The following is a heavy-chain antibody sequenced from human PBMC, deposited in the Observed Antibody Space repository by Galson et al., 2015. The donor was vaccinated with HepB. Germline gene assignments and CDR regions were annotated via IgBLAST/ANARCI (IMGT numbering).Heavy chain of an antibody. CDR2: ISAYNGNT. CDR1: GYTFTSYG. D-gene: IGHD3-22*01. J-gene: IGHJ3*02. V-gene: IGHV1-18*01. CDR3: ARDRGAGTMTHAFDI. Sequence: SCKASGYTFTSYGISWVRQAPGQGLEWMGWISAYNGNTNYAQKLQGRVTMTTDTSTSTAYMELSSLRSEDTAVYYCARDRGAGTMTHAFDIWGQGTMVTVSS.